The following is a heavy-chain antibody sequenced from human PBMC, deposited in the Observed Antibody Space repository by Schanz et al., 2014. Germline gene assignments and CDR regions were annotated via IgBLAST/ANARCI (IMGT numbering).Heavy chain of an antibody. CDR3: ARANDRRQRNFDY. V-gene: IGHV3-33*01. CDR1: GFTFSSYG. Sequence: QAQVVESGGGVVQFGRSLRLSCVASGFTFSSYGMHWVRQAPGKGLEWVAVIWYDENNKYYADSVKGRFTMSRDKSKNTLNRQMNSLRGEDTAVYNGARANDRRQRNFDYWGRGTLVTVAS. J-gene: IGHJ4*02. CDR2: IWYDENNK.